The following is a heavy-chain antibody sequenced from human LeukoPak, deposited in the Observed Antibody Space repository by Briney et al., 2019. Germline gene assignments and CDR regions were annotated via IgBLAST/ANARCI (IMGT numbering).Heavy chain of an antibody. J-gene: IGHJ4*02. D-gene: IGHD1-26*01. CDR2: INSDGSST. Sequence: PGGSLRLSCAASGFTFSSYWMHWVRQAPGKGLVWVSRINSDGSSTSYADSVKGRFTISRDNAKNTVYLQMNSLRAEDTAIYYCAKDRMGATAVFDSWGQGTLVTVSS. V-gene: IGHV3-74*01. CDR1: GFTFSSYW. CDR3: AKDRMGATAVFDS.